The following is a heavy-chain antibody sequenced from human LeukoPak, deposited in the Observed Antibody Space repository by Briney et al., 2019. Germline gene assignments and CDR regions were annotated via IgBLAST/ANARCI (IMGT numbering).Heavy chain of an antibody. Sequence: SETLSLTCTVSGGSISSYYWSWIRQPPGKGLEWIGYIYYSGSTNYNPSLKSRVTISVDTSKNQFSLKLSSVTAADTAVYYCARGGRYRGYSYGLSLGYYMDVWGKGTTVTISS. CDR1: GGSISSYY. CDR3: ARGGRYRGYSYGLSLGYYMDV. D-gene: IGHD5-18*01. J-gene: IGHJ6*03. CDR2: IYYSGST. V-gene: IGHV4-59*01.